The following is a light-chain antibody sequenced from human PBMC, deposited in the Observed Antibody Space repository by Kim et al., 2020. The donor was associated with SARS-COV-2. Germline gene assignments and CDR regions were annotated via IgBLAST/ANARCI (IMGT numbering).Light chain of an antibody. Sequence: GQSITISCTGTSSDVGGYNYVSWYQQHPGKAPTLMIYDVSNRPSGVSNRFSGSKSGNTASLTISGLQAEDEADYYCSSYTSSSTPVFGGGTQLTVL. CDR2: DVS. J-gene: IGLJ2*01. CDR1: SSDVGGYNY. CDR3: SSYTSSSTPV. V-gene: IGLV2-14*03.